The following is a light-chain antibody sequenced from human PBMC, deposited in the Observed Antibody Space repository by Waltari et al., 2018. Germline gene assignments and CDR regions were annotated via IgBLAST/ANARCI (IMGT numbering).Light chain of an antibody. Sequence: SYVLTPPPSVSVAPGDTARITCGGPNIGTQRVHWYQQKPGQAPVLVIYYDVDRPSGIPERFSGSNFGNTATLTISSVEAGDEADYYCQVWDASRDHHPFGTGTKVTVL. V-gene: IGLV3-21*01. CDR1: NIGTQR. J-gene: IGLJ1*01. CDR3: QVWDASRDHHP. CDR2: YDV.